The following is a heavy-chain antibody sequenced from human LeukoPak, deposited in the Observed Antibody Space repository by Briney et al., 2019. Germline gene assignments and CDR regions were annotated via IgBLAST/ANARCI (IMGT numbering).Heavy chain of an antibody. J-gene: IGHJ6*02. CDR2: IYSGGST. CDR1: GFTVSSNY. Sequence: GGSLRLSCAASGFTVSSNYMSWVRQAPGKGLEWVSVIYSGGSTYYADSVKGRFTISRDNSKNTLYLQMNSLRAEDTAVYYCARDPSITMVRGVETYGMDVWGQGTTVTVSS. D-gene: IGHD3-10*01. V-gene: IGHV3-53*01. CDR3: ARDPSITMVRGVETYGMDV.